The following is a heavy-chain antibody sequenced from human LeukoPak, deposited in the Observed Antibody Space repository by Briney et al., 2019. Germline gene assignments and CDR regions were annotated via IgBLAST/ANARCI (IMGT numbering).Heavy chain of an antibody. CDR2: ISSSSSYI. Sequence: GGSLRLSCAASGFTFSSYSMNWVRQAPGKGLEWVSSISSSSSYIYYADSVKGRFTISRDNAKNSLYLQMNSLRAEDTAVYYCARDTYDSGGYYAYYFDYWGQGTLVTVSS. J-gene: IGHJ4*02. CDR3: ARDTYDSGGYYAYYFDY. CDR1: GFTFSSYS. D-gene: IGHD3-22*01. V-gene: IGHV3-21*01.